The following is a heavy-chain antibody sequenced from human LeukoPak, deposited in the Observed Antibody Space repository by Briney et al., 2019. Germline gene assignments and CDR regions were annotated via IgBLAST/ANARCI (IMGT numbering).Heavy chain of an antibody. CDR3: ARRSGGLDY. CDR1: GGSFSGYY. Sequence: ETLSLTCAVYGGSFSGYYWSWIRQPPGKGLEWIGEINHSGSTNYNPSLKSRVTISVDTSKNQFSLKLSSVTAADTAVYYCARRSGGLDYWGQGTLVTVSS. J-gene: IGHJ4*02. D-gene: IGHD3-10*01. CDR2: INHSGST. V-gene: IGHV4-34*01.